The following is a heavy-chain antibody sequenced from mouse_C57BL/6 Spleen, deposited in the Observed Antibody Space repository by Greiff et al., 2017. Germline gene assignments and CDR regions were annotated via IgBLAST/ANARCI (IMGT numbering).Heavy chain of an antibody. Sequence: EVQLQQSGPELVKPGASVKMSCKASGYTFTDYNMHWVKQSHGKSLEWIGYINPNNGGTSYNQKFKGKATLTVNKSSSTAYMELRSLTSEDSAVYYCARERDGSSYCWYFEVWGTGTTVTVSS. V-gene: IGHV1-22*01. J-gene: IGHJ1*03. CDR2: INPNNGGT. D-gene: IGHD1-1*01. CDR3: ARERDGSSYCWYFEV. CDR1: GYTFTDYN.